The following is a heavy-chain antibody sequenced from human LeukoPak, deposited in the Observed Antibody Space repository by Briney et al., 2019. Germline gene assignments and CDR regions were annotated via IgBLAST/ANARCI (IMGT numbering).Heavy chain of an antibody. CDR1: GGSIITGDYN. CDR2: ISATGST. Sequence: PSETLSLTCTVFGGSIITGDYNWSWVRQPAGKGLEWIGRISATGSTNYYPSLKSRVTISIDTSKNQFSLKLSSVTAADTAVYYCARGDITGTLRYWYFDLWGRGTLVTVSS. CDR3: ARGDITGTLRYWYFDL. D-gene: IGHD1-7*01. J-gene: IGHJ2*01. V-gene: IGHV4-61*02.